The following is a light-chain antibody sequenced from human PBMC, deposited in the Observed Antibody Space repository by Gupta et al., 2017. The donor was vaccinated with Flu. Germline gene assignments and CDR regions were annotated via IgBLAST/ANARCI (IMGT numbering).Light chain of an antibody. CDR1: QTFSSGY. CDR3: QQYGSSPPT. J-gene: IGKJ1*01. Sequence: EIVLTQAPSTLSLSPGERATLSCRASQTFSSGYLAWYQQKPGQAFRLLIYGASSRATGVPDRFSGSGSGADFTLTISRLEPEDFAVYYCQQYGSSPPTFGQGTKVEIK. V-gene: IGKV3-20*01. CDR2: GAS.